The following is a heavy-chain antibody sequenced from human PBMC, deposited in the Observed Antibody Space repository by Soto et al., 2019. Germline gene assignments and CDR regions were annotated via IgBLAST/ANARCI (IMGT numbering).Heavy chain of an antibody. D-gene: IGHD2-2*01. J-gene: IGHJ5*02. CDR3: ARGYQLLSSWFDT. CDR1: GYTFTGYY. CDR2: INPNSGGT. V-gene: IGHV1-2*02. Sequence: ASVKVSCKASGYTFTGYYMHWVRQAPGQGLEWMGWINPNSGGTNYAQKFQGRVTMTRDTSISTAYMELSRLRSDDTAVYYCARGYQLLSSWFDTWGQGTLVTVSS.